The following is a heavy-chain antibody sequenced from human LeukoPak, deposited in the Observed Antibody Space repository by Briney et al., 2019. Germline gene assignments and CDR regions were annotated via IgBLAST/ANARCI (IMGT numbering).Heavy chain of an antibody. CDR1: GYTFTGYY. V-gene: IGHV1-2*02. J-gene: IGHJ3*02. CDR2: INPNSGGT. D-gene: IGHD3-9*01. Sequence: GASVKVSCKASGYTFTGYYMHWVRQAPGQGLEWMGWINPNSGGTNYAQKFQGRVTMTRDTSISTACMELSRLRSDDTAVYYCARDREGYYDILTGYYGVGAFDIWGQGTMVTVSS. CDR3: ARDREGYYDILTGYYGVGAFDI.